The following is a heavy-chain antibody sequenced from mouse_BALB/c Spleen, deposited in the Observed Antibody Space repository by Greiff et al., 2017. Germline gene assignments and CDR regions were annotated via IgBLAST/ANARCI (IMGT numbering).Heavy chain of an antibody. CDR3: ARSGYDYDETWFAY. D-gene: IGHD2-4*01. Sequence: EVMLVESGPGLVKPSQSLSLTCTVTGYSITSDYAWNWIRQFPGNKLEWMGYISYSGSTSYNPSLKSRISITRDTSKNQFFLQLNSVTTEDTATYYCARSGYDYDETWFAYWGQGTLVTVSA. V-gene: IGHV3-2*02. CDR2: ISYSGST. J-gene: IGHJ3*01. CDR1: GYSITSDYA.